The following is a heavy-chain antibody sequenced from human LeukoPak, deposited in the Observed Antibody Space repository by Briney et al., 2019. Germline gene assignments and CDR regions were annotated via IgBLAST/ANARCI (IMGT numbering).Heavy chain of an antibody. CDR3: ARDDNWNDGYYGGWDL. V-gene: IGHV1-2*02. Sequence: GASVNVSCKSSRYTFAGYHFHWVRPPPGQGVAWMAWINPNSGGTSYAQKFQGRVTMNRDTSISTVYMELSRLRSGDTAVYYCARDDNWNDGYYGGWDLGGQGTTVTVFS. CDR2: INPNSGGT. CDR1: RYTFAGYH. D-gene: IGHD1-20*01. J-gene: IGHJ6*02.